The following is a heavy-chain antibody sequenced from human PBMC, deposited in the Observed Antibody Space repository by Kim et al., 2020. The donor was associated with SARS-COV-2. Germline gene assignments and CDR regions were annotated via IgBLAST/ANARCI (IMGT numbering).Heavy chain of an antibody. D-gene: IGHD1-26*01. Sequence: YAQKFQGRGTMTRDTSTSTVYMELSSLRSEDTAVYYCARDLSGYYYYGMDVWGQGTTVTVSS. J-gene: IGHJ6*02. V-gene: IGHV1-46*01. CDR3: ARDLSGYYYYGMDV.